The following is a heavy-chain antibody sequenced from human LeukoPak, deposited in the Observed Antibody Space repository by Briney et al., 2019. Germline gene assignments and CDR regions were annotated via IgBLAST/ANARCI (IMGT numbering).Heavy chain of an antibody. V-gene: IGHV3-30*18. J-gene: IGHJ6*02. D-gene: IGHD3-3*01. CDR3: AKDLTRRYDLWSNKYSPREDYHGMDV. Sequence: GGSLRLSCVVSGFTFSNYGMHWVRQAPGKGLEWVAIVSYDGSNKYYADSVKGRFTISRDNSKNTPYLQMNSLGAEDTAVYYCAKDLTRRYDLWSNKYSPREDYHGMDVWGQGTTVTVSS. CDR1: GFTFSNYG. CDR2: VSYDGSNK.